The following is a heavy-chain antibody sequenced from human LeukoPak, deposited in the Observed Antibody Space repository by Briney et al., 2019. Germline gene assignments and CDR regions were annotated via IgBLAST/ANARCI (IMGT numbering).Heavy chain of an antibody. D-gene: IGHD5-24*01. Sequence: PSETLSLTCTVSGGSISSYYWSWIRQPPGKGLEWIGYIYYSGSTNYNPSLKSRVTISVDTSKNQFSLKLSSVTAADTGVYYCARGLLDGYTHPAAFDIWGQGTMVTVSS. J-gene: IGHJ3*02. CDR1: GGSISSYY. V-gene: IGHV4-59*01. CDR3: ARGLLDGYTHPAAFDI. CDR2: IYYSGST.